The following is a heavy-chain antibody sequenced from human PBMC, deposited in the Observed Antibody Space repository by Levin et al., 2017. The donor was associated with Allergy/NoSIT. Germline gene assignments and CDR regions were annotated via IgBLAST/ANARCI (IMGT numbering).Heavy chain of an antibody. Sequence: PGGSLRLSCTVSGASISSYYWSWIRQPPGKGLEWIGYMYHSGRTNYNPSLKSRVTISADTSKNQFSLKLSSVTAADTAVYYCARHLAIAARPKGSNWFDPWGQGTLVTVSS. J-gene: IGHJ5*02. D-gene: IGHD6-6*01. V-gene: IGHV4-59*08. CDR1: GASISSYY. CDR3: ARHLAIAARPKGSNWFDP. CDR2: MYHSGRT.